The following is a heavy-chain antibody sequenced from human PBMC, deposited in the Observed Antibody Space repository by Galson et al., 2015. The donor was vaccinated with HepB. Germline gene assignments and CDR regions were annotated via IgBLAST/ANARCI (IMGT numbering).Heavy chain of an antibody. V-gene: IGHV4-4*02. D-gene: IGHD3-10*01. Sequence: VSGDSISNDRWWGWVRQPPGEGLEWIGEAYHSGGTNYRPSLKSRVTISVDKSKNQFSLKLTSVTAADTAVYYCARAKEGRGYFDYWGQGTLVTVSS. CDR2: AYHSGGT. CDR3: ARAKEGRGYFDY. CDR1: GDSISNDRW. J-gene: IGHJ4*02.